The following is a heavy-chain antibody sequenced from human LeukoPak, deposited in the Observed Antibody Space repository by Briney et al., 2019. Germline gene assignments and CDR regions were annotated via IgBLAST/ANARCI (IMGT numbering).Heavy chain of an antibody. D-gene: IGHD6-25*01. V-gene: IGHV3-48*01. J-gene: IGHJ6*03. CDR1: GFTFSNYA. CDR3: ARFAAGGSYYYYMDV. Sequence: GSLRLSCAASGFTFSNYAMSWVRQPPGKGLEWVSNIGTSSTTIYYADSVKGRFTISRDIAKNLLYLQMNSLRADYTAVYYCARFAAGGSYYYYMDVWGKGTTVTVSS. CDR2: IGTSSTTI.